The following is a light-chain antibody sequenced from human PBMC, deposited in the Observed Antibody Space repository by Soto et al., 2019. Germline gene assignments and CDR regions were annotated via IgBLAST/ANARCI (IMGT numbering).Light chain of an antibody. J-gene: IGKJ4*01. Sequence: EIVLTQSPGTLSLSPGERATLSCRASQSVGNNYLAWYQQKPGQAPRFLIYDASSRATGIPDRFSGSGSGTDLTLTISRLEPEDFAVYYCQQYGSTPLTFGGGTKVEIK. CDR1: QSVGNNY. V-gene: IGKV3-20*01. CDR2: DAS. CDR3: QQYGSTPLT.